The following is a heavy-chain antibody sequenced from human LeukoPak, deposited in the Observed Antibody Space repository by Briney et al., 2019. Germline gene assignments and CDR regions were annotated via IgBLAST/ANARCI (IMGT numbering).Heavy chain of an antibody. CDR2: ISYDGSNK. D-gene: IGHD2-2*01. CDR1: GFTFRSYA. CDR3: ARGYCSSTFCDLDFDY. Sequence: GGSLRLSCAASGFTFRSYAMHWVRQAPGKGLEWVAIISYDGSNKYYADSVRGRFTISRDNSKNTLYLQMNSLRLEATAVYYCARGYCSSTFCDLDFDYWGQGTLVTVSS. J-gene: IGHJ4*02. V-gene: IGHV3-30*01.